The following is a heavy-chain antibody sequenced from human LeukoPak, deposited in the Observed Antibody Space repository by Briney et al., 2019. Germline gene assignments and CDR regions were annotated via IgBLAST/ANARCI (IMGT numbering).Heavy chain of an antibody. D-gene: IGHD1-1*01. V-gene: IGHV4-39*01. J-gene: IGHJ4*02. CDR3: ARHVRYKNPLIDY. Sequence: SETLSLTCTVSGGSISSSSYYWGWIRQPPGKGLEWIGSIYYSGSTYYNPSLKSRVTISVDTSKNQFSLKLSSVTAADTAVYYCARHVRYKNPLIDYWGQGTLVTVSS. CDR2: IYYSGST. CDR1: GGSISSSSYY.